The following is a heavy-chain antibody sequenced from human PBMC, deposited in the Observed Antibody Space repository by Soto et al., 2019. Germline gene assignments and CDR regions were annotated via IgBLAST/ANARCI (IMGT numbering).Heavy chain of an antibody. CDR1: GGSISSYY. D-gene: IGHD3-16*01. V-gene: IGHV4-59*12. CDR3: ARGRRAVVWGLNWFDP. CDR2: IYYSGST. J-gene: IGHJ5*02. Sequence: PSETLSLTCTVSGGSISSYYWSWIRQPPGKGLEWIGYIYYSGSTNYNPSLKSRVTISVDTSKNQFSLKLSSVTAADTAVYYCARGRRAVVWGLNWFDPWGQGTLVTVSS.